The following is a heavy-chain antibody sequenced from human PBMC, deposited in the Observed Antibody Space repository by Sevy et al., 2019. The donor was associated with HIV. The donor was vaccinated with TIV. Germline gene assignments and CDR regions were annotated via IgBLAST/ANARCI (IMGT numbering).Heavy chain of an antibody. CDR3: ARDCSSTSCLWGLDV. J-gene: IGHJ6*02. CDR2: IKKDGSEK. V-gene: IGHV3-7*03. Sequence: GGSLRLSCAASGFTFSNYWMSWVHQAPGKGLEWVANIKKDGSEKYYVDSVKGRFTISRDNAKNSLFLQMNSLRAEDTALYYCARDCSSTSCLWGLDVWGQGTTVTVSS. D-gene: IGHD2-2*01. CDR1: GFTFSNYW.